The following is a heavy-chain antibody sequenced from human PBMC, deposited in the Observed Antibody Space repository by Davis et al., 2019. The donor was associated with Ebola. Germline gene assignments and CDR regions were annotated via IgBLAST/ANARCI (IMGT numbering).Heavy chain of an antibody. J-gene: IGHJ6*02. CDR3: ARDGGVPAAYYYYGMDV. V-gene: IGHV3-66*01. CDR1: GGSISSYY. D-gene: IGHD2-2*01. Sequence: PSETLSLTCTVSGGSISSYYWSWVRQAPGKGLEWVSVIYSGGSTYYADSVKGRFTISRDNSKNTLYLQMNSLRAEDTAVYYCARDGGVPAAYYYYGMDVWGQGTTVTVSS. CDR2: IYSGGST.